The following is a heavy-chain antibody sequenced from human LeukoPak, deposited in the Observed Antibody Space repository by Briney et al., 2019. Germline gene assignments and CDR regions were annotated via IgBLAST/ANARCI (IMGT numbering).Heavy chain of an antibody. V-gene: IGHV6-1*01. Sequence: SQTLTLTCAISGDRVSRNSAAWSWLRQSPSRGLEWLGRTYYRSKWYNDYALSVESRVTINPDTSKNHFSLHLNSVTPEDTAVYFCARNSVSGTAGAANTFDLWGQGTMVTVSS. J-gene: IGHJ3*01. CDR2: TYYRSKWYN. CDR3: ARNSVSGTAGAANTFDL. CDR1: GDRVSRNSAA. D-gene: IGHD1-26*01.